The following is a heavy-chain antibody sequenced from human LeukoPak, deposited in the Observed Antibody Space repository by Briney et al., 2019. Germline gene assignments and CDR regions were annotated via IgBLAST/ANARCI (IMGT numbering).Heavy chain of an antibody. CDR2: ISWDGGSI. Sequence: GGSLRLSCEASGFTFDDYSMHWVRQAPGKGLEWVSLISWDGGSIHYADSVKGRFTVSRDNSKKSLYLQMNSLRTEDTALYYCAKSLVSSGYRLDYWGQGTLVTVSS. CDR1: GFTFDDYS. CDR3: AKSLVSSGYRLDY. D-gene: IGHD3-22*01. J-gene: IGHJ4*02. V-gene: IGHV3-43*01.